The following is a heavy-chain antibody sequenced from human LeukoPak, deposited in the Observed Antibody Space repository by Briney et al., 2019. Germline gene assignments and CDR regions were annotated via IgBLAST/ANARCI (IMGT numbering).Heavy chain of an antibody. CDR3: ARNTPDSSGFDY. Sequence: PSETLSLTCTVSGDSISSGDFSWSWIRQPPGKGLEWIGYIHYSGSTYYNPSLKSRLTISVDTSKNQFSLNLSSVTAADTAVYHCARNTPDSSGFDYWGQGTLVTVSS. CDR2: IHYSGST. D-gene: IGHD6-19*01. CDR1: GDSISSGDFS. J-gene: IGHJ4*02. V-gene: IGHV4-30-4*08.